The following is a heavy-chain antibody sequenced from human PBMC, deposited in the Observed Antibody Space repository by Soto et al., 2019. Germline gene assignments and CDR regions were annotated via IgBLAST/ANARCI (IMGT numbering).Heavy chain of an antibody. CDR2: ISSSSSYT. V-gene: IGHV3-48*03. CDR1: GFTVSSCE. CDR3: ARDIVVVPPTVGFYKGMDV. J-gene: IGHJ6*02. Sequence: LRLSCTASGFTVSSCEMNWVRQAPGKGLEWVSYISSSSSYTNYADSVKGRFTISRDNAKNSLYLQMNSLRAEDTAVYYCARDIVVVPPTVGFYKGMDVWGQGTTVTVSS. D-gene: IGHD2-2*01.